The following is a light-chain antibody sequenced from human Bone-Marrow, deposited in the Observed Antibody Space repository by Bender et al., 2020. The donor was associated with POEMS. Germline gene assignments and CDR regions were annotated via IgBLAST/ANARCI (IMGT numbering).Light chain of an antibody. Sequence: SYVVTQPPSVSVAPGQTARITCDGDHIGGKSVHWYQQKPGQAPVLLVFDDTDWPSGIPERFSGSNSDNTATLSITRVGAGDEADYYCQLWDASSDHYVFGPGTKVTVL. CDR1: HIGGKS. CDR2: DDT. J-gene: IGLJ1*01. CDR3: QLWDASSDHYV. V-gene: IGLV3-21*02.